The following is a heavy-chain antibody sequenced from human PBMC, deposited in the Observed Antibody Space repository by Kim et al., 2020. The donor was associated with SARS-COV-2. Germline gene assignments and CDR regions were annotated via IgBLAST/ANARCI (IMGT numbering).Heavy chain of an antibody. V-gene: IGHV4-34*01. Sequence: SETLSLTCAVYGGSFSGYYWSWIRQPPGKGLEWIGEINHSGSTNYNPSSKSRITISLDTSKNQSSLKLSSVTAADTAVYYCARGRSYYYDSSYFVYWGQGTLCSVSS. D-gene: IGHD3-22*01. CDR1: GGSFSGYY. CDR2: INHSGST. CDR3: ARGRSYYYDSSYFVY. J-gene: IGHJ4*02.